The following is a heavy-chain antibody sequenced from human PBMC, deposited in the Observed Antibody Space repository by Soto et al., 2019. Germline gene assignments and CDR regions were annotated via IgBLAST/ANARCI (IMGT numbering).Heavy chain of an antibody. V-gene: IGHV4-38-2*01. CDR1: GYSISSGYY. Sequence: PSETLSLTCVVSGYSISSGYYWGLIRQPPGKGLEYIGSVYQSGSANYNPSLKSRVTISVDTSKNQFSLRLSSVTAADTAVYYCARASRISMVAGGFDFWGQGTLVTVSS. CDR3: ARASRISMVAGGFDF. CDR2: VYQSGSA. D-gene: IGHD3-10*01. J-gene: IGHJ4*02.